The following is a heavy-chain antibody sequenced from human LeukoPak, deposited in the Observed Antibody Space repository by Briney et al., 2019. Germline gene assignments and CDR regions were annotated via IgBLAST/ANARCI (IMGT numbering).Heavy chain of an antibody. Sequence: AGGSLRLSCAASGFTFSSYSMNWVRQAPGKGLEWVSSISSSSSYIYYADSVKGRFTISRDNAKNSLYLQMNSLRAEDTAVYYCARDTSPTREGYCSGGSCYEYYYGMDVWGQGTTVTVSS. CDR1: GFTFSSYS. V-gene: IGHV3-21*01. D-gene: IGHD2-15*01. CDR2: ISSSSSYI. CDR3: ARDTSPTREGYCSGGSCYEYYYGMDV. J-gene: IGHJ6*02.